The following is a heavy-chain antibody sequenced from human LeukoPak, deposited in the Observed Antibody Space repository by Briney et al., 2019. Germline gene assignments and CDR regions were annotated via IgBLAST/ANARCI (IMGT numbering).Heavy chain of an antibody. CDR1: GFTFSSYS. J-gene: IGHJ3*02. V-gene: IGHV3-21*01. CDR3: AKSNHVLRFLEWLLYAFDI. Sequence: GGSLRLSCAASGFTFSSYSMNWVRQAPGKGLEWLSSISSTSRYIYYADSVKGRFTISRDNAKNSLYLQMDSLRAEDTAVYYCAKSNHVLRFLEWLLYAFDIWGQGTMVTVSS. CDR2: ISSTSRYI. D-gene: IGHD3-3*01.